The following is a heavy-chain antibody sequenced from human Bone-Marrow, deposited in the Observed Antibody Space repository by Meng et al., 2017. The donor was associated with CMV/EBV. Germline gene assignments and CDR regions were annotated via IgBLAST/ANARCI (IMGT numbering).Heavy chain of an antibody. D-gene: IGHD5-12*01. CDR3: AIGLRLRFWYDY. V-gene: IGHV1-2*06. CDR2: INPNSGGT. CDR1: GYMFTDYY. Sequence: ASVKVSCKASGYMFTDYYMHWVRQAPGQGLEWMGRINPNSGGTKFSQNFQGRVTMTRDTSVSTAYMELSSLRSEDTAVYYCAIGLRLRFWYDYWGQGTLVTVSS. J-gene: IGHJ4*02.